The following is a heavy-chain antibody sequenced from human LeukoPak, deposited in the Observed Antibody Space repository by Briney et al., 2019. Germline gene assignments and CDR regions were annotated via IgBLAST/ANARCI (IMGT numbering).Heavy chain of an antibody. Sequence: PGGSLRLSCAASGFAFSDYYMSWIRQAPGKGLEWLSYISSTSSFTNYADSVKGRFTISRDNAKNSLYLQMNSLRAEDTAVYYCARGTAAGRREFNFDYGGQGTLVTVSS. CDR1: GFAFSDYY. J-gene: IGHJ4*02. CDR3: ARGTAAGRREFNFDY. D-gene: IGHD6-13*01. V-gene: IGHV3-11*05. CDR2: ISSTSSFT.